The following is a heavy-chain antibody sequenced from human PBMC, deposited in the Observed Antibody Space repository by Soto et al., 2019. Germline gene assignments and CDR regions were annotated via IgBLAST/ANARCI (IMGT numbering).Heavy chain of an antibody. V-gene: IGHV4-34*01. CDR3: ARRRGLVLELAALNYGMDV. D-gene: IGHD2-2*01. CDR1: GGSFSGFY. CDR2: INHSGST. Sequence: PSETLSLTCGVYGGSFSGFYWSWIRQPPGKGLEWIGEINHSGSTYYNPSLKSRVTISVDMSKNQFSLKLTSVTAADTALYYCARRRGLVLELAALNYGMDVWGQGTTVTVSS. J-gene: IGHJ6*02.